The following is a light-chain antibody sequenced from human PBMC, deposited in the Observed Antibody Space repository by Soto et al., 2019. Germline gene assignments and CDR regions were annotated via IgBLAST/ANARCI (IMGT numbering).Light chain of an antibody. CDR2: DVS. CDR1: SSDVGGYNY. J-gene: IGLJ1*01. V-gene: IGLV2-14*01. CDR3: SSYTSSSTLV. Sequence: QSALTQPASVSVSPGQSITISCTGTSSDVGGYNYVSWYQQHPGKAPKLMIYDVSYRPSGVSNRFSGSKSGNTASLTISGLQAEDEADYYCSSYTSSSTLVFGTGTKVTVL.